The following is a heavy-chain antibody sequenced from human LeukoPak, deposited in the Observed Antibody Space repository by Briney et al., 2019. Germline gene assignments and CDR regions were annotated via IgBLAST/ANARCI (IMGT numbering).Heavy chain of an antibody. CDR2: ISGSGGST. Sequence: PGGSLRLSCAASGFTFSSHAMSWVRQAPGKGLEWVSAISGSGGSTYYADSVKGRFTISRDNSKNTPYLQMNSLRAEDTAVYYCAKVSTVVTHFDYWGQGTLVTVSS. V-gene: IGHV3-23*01. CDR1: GFTFSSHA. J-gene: IGHJ4*02. D-gene: IGHD4-23*01. CDR3: AKVSTVVTHFDY.